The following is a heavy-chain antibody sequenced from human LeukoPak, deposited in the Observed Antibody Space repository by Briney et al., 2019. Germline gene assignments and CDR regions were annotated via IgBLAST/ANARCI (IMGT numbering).Heavy chain of an antibody. J-gene: IGHJ3*02. CDR2: INHSGST. V-gene: IGHV4-34*01. D-gene: IGHD3-22*01. Sequence: SETLSLTCAVYGGSFSGYYWSWIRQPPGKGLEWIGEINHSGSTNYNPSLKSRVTIPVDTSKNQSSLKLSSVTAADTAVYYCARGRSSYYYDRVDAFDIWGQGTMVTVSS. CDR3: ARGRSSYYYDRVDAFDI. CDR1: GGSFSGYY.